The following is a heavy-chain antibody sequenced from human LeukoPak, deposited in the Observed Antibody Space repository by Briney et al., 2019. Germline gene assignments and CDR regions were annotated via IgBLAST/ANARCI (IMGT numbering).Heavy chain of an antibody. J-gene: IGHJ5*02. CDR2: ISTDGGST. CDR3: ARGASIAAAGTGEKSNWFDP. D-gene: IGHD6-13*01. CDR1: GFTLSSHW. Sequence: GGSLRLSCVASGFTLSSHWMHWLRLAPGKGLVWVSRISTDGGSTGYADSVKGRFTISRDNARNTLYLQMDSLRVEDTAVYYCARGASIAAAGTGEKSNWFDPWGQGTLVTVSS. V-gene: IGHV3-74*01.